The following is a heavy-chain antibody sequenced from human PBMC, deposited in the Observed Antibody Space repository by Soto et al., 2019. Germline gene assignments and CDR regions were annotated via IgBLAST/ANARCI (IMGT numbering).Heavy chain of an antibody. CDR3: ASMVVTAIPDDY. D-gene: IGHD2-21*02. J-gene: IGHJ4*02. CDR1: GFTFSSYE. V-gene: IGHV3-48*03. Sequence: EVQLVESGGGLVQPGGSLRLSCAASGFTFSSYEMNWVRQAPGKGLEWVSYISSSGSTIYYADSVKGRFTISRDNAKNSLYLQMNSLRAEDTAVYYCASMVVTAIPDDYWGQGTLVTVSS. CDR2: ISSSGSTI.